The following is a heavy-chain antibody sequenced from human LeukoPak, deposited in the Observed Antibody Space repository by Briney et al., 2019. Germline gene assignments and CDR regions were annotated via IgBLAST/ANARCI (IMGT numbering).Heavy chain of an antibody. CDR3: ARDTCPLRFLEWLLALDY. CDR1: GFTFSSYS. V-gene: IGHV3-21*01. D-gene: IGHD3-3*01. J-gene: IGHJ4*02. Sequence: AGSLRLTCAASGFTFSSYSRNWVRQAPGKGLEWVSYISSSSSYIYYAAPVKGRFIISRDNAKNSLYLQMNTLTAEDTAVYYCARDTCPLRFLEWLLALDYWGPGPLVTVSS. CDR2: ISSSSSYI.